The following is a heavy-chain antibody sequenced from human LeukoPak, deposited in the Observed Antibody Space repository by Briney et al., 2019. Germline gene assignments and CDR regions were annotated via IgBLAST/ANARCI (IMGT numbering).Heavy chain of an antibody. D-gene: IGHD6-25*01. V-gene: IGHV3-53*01. J-gene: IGHJ4*02. Sequence: AGGSLRLSCVVSGFTVSSNYTNWVRQAPGKGLEWVSVIYSDGSTYYADSVKGRFTISRDNSKNTLYLQMNSLRAEDTAVYFCARDRQYSSRYLALDFWGQGTLVTVSS. CDR3: ARDRQYSSRYLALDF. CDR1: GFTVSSNY. CDR2: IYSDGST.